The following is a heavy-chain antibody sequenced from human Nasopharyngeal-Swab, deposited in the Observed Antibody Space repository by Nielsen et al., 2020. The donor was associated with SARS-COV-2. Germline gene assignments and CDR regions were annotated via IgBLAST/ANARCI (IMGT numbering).Heavy chain of an antibody. CDR1: GFTFSSYG. CDR3: ARLGGSSWYFDY. V-gene: IGHV3-30*03. J-gene: IGHJ4*02. D-gene: IGHD6-13*01. Sequence: GESLKISCAASGFTFSSYGMHWVRQAPGKGLEWVAVISYDGSNKYYADSVKGRFTISRDNSKNTLYLQMNSLRAEDTAVYYCARLGGSSWYFDYWGQGTLVTVSS. CDR2: ISYDGSNK.